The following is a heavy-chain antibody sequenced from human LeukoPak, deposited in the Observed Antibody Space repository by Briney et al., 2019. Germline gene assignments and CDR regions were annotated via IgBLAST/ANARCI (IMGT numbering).Heavy chain of an antibody. J-gene: IGHJ4*02. CDR1: GFTFDDYA. CDR2: ISWNSGSI. CDR3: AKTVSSYFGVAPLDY. D-gene: IGHD3-3*01. V-gene: IGHV3-9*01. Sequence: GRSLRLSCAASGFTFDDYAMHWVRQAPGKGLEWVSGISWNSGSIGYADSVKGRFTISRDNAKNTLYLQMNSLRAEDTAVYYCAKTVSSYFGVAPLDYWGQGTLVTVSS.